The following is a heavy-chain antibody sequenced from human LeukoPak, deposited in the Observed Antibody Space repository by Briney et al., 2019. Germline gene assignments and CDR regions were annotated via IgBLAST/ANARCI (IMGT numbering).Heavy chain of an antibody. D-gene: IGHD3-16*01. Sequence: GASVKVSCKTSGYSFTGYYIHWVRQAPGQGLEWMGWINPNTGGTNYAQKFQGRVTMTRDTSISTAYMELSRLTSDDTAVYYCAGDEGGDKYYYYYNMDVWGKGTTVTISS. CDR1: GYSFTGYY. V-gene: IGHV1-2*02. J-gene: IGHJ6*03. CDR3: AGDEGGDKYYYYYNMDV. CDR2: INPNTGGT.